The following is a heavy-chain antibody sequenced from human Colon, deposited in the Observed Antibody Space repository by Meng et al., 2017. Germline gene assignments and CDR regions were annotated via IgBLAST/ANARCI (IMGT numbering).Heavy chain of an antibody. D-gene: IGHD3-22*01. J-gene: IGHJ4*02. Sequence: QGQLVESGGGWVKPGGPLRLSCAASGFIFSDYYMAWIRQTPGKGLEWVSYISTTGSIAYYADSVKGRFTISRDNAKNSVYLQMNSLRAEDTAVYYCATTGSRSSGSWGQGTLVTVSS. CDR3: ATTGSRSSGS. CDR2: ISTTGSIA. V-gene: IGHV3-11*01. CDR1: GFIFSDYY.